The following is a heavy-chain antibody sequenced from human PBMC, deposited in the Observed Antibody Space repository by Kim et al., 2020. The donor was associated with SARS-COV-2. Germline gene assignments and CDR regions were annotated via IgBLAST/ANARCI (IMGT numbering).Heavy chain of an antibody. CDR1: GGSISCSSYY. Sequence: SEILSLTCTVSGGSISCSSYYWGWIRQPPGKGLEWIGSIYYSGSTYYNPSLKSRVTTSVDTSKNQFSLKLSSVTAADTAVYYCASLRRGAVAGIIGTSNNWFDPWGQGTLVTVSS. CDR2: IYYSGST. J-gene: IGHJ5*02. D-gene: IGHD6-19*01. V-gene: IGHV4-39*01. CDR3: ASLRRGAVAGIIGTSNNWFDP.